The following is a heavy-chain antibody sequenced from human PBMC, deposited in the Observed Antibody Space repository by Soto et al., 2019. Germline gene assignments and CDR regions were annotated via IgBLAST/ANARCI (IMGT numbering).Heavy chain of an antibody. CDR1: GGTFSSYA. Sequence: QVQLVQSGAEVKKPGSSVKVSCKASGGTFSSYAISWVRQAPGQGVEWMGGIIPIFGTANYAQNFQGRVTITADKSTRTANMELRSLRSEDTAVYYCARLWDSSGYYRPIDYWGQGTLVTVSS. V-gene: IGHV1-69*06. CDR3: ARLWDSSGYYRPIDY. D-gene: IGHD3-22*01. CDR2: IIPIFGTA. J-gene: IGHJ4*02.